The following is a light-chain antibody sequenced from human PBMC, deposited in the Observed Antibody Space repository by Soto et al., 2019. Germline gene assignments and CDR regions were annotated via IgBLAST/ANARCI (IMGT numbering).Light chain of an antibody. V-gene: IGLV1-40*01. CDR1: TSNIGAVYD. Sequence: QSVLTQPPSVSGAPGQRVTISCTGSTSNIGAVYDVHWYQHLPGTAPKLPIYGNTNRPSGVPDRFSGSKSGASASLAITGLQAEDEADYYCQSYDSSLSGYVFGTGTKVTVL. CDR2: GNT. J-gene: IGLJ1*01. CDR3: QSYDSSLSGYV.